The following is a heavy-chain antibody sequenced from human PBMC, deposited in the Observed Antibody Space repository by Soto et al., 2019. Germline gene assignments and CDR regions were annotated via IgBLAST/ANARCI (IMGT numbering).Heavy chain of an antibody. CDR1: GYTFTSYD. Sequence: GASVKVSCKASGYTFTSYDINWVRQATGQGLEWMGWMNPNSGNTGYAQKFQGRVTMTRNTSISTAYMELSSLRSEDTAVYYCARLGGQSRFLEWFHHYYYYMDVWGKGTTVTVSS. CDR3: ARLGGQSRFLEWFHHYYYYMDV. J-gene: IGHJ6*03. D-gene: IGHD3-3*01. CDR2: MNPNSGNT. V-gene: IGHV1-8*01.